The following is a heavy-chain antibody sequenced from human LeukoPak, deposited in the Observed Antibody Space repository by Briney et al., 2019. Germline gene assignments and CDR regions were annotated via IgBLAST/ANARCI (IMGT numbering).Heavy chain of an antibody. CDR3: ARDTYYYGSGSRPENWFDP. V-gene: IGHV4-34*09. D-gene: IGHD3-10*01. Sequence: KPSETLSLTCAVYGGSFSGYYWSWIRQPPGKGLEWIGEINHSGSTNYNPSLKSRVTISVDTSKNQFSLKLSSVTAADTAVYYCARDTYYYGSGSRPENWFDPWGQGTLVTVSS. CDR2: INHSGST. CDR1: GGSFSGYY. J-gene: IGHJ5*02.